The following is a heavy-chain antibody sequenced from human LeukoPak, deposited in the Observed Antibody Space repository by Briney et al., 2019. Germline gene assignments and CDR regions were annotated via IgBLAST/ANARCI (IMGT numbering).Heavy chain of an antibody. Sequence: PSETLSLTCTVSGGSISSYYWSWIRQPPGKGLEWIGYIYYSGSTNYNPSLKSRVTISVDTSKNQFSPKLSSVTAADTAVYYCARVKEGFDIWGQGTMVTVSS. CDR3: ARVKEGFDI. J-gene: IGHJ3*02. V-gene: IGHV4-59*01. CDR1: GGSISSYY. D-gene: IGHD4-23*01. CDR2: IYYSGST.